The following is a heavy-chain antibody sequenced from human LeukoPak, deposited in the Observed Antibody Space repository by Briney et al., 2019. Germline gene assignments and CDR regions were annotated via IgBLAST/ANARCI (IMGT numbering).Heavy chain of an antibody. CDR1: GYTFTNYD. V-gene: IGHV1-8*01. J-gene: IGHJ5*02. CDR3: ARDQDIVVVVAALRQREMGGFDP. D-gene: IGHD2-15*01. CDR2: MNPKSGNT. Sequence: ASVKVSCKASGYTFTNYDVNWVRQATGQGPEWMGWMNPKSGNTGYAQKFQGRVTMTRNTSISTAYMELSSLRSDDTAVYYCARDQDIVVVVAALRQREMGGFDPWGQGTLVTVSS.